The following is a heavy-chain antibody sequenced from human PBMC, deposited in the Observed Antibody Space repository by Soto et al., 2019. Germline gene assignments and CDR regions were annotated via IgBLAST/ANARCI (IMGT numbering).Heavy chain of an antibody. CDR2: ICSTGNS. CDR3: AREGLGFDF. Sequence: SETLSRTCFVSGDSISDYYWIWSRQPVGKGLQWGGRICSTGNSNENPSLKSRVSLSVDTSKNQFSLRLRSVTAADTAMYYCAREGLGFDFWGPGALVTVSS. V-gene: IGHV4-4*07. CDR1: GDSISDYY. D-gene: IGHD3-16*01. J-gene: IGHJ4*02.